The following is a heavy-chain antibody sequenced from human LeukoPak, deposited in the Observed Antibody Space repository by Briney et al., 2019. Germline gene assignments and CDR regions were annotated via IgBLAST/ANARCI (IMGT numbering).Heavy chain of an antibody. V-gene: IGHV3-11*04. Sequence: GGSLRLSCAASGFTFSSYWMSWIRQAPGKGLEWVSYISSSGSTIYYADSVKGRFTISRDNAKNSLYLQMNSLRAEDTAVYYCARDSGSGYYYSWGQGTLVTVSS. D-gene: IGHD3-22*01. CDR2: ISSSGSTI. J-gene: IGHJ4*02. CDR3: ARDSGSGYYYS. CDR1: GFTFSSYW.